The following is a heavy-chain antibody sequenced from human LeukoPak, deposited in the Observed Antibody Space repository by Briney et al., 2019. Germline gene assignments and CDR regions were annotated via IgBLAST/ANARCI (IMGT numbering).Heavy chain of an antibody. D-gene: IGHD6-13*01. CDR1: GGSISSYY. Sequence: PSETLSLTCTVSGGSISSYYWSWIRQPPGKGLEWIGYIYYSGSTNYNPSLKSRVTISVDTSKNQFSLKLSSVTAADTAVYYCARHQGRQQLAGPEYFQRWGQGTLVTVSS. CDR3: ARHQGRQQLAGPEYFQR. CDR2: IYYSGST. V-gene: IGHV4-59*08. J-gene: IGHJ1*01.